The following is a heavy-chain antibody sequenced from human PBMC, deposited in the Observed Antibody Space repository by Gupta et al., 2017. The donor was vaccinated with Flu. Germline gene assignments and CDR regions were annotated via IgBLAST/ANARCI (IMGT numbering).Heavy chain of an antibody. CDR2: IWFDGSTI. J-gene: IGHJ4*02. CDR3: ARDRGDYSTGPDDH. V-gene: IGHV3-33*01. Sequence: QVHLVESGGGVVQPGGSLRLSCVASGFTFSSYGMPWVRQAPGKGLAWVAVIWFDGSTIYYDDSVKGRFTISRDNTKNTLYLQMNSLSAEDTAVYYCARDRGDYSTGPDDHWGQGTLVTVSS. D-gene: IGHD6-19*01. CDR1: GFTFSSYG.